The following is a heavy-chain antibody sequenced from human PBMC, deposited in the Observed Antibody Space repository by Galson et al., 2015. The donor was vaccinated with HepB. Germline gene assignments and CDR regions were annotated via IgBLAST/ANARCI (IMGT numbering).Heavy chain of an antibody. Sequence: SLRLSCAASGFTFRNYAMSWVRQAPGKGLEWVSAITPSGDNTYSADSVKGRFTISSDNSQNTLFLQKTGLTADDTAIYYVARVHPVYTSGWYRQALYYFDSWGQGTLVAVSS. CDR2: ITPSGDNT. CDR1: GFTFRNYA. D-gene: IGHD6-19*01. CDR3: ARVHPVYTSGWYRQALYYFDS. V-gene: IGHV3-23*01. J-gene: IGHJ4*02.